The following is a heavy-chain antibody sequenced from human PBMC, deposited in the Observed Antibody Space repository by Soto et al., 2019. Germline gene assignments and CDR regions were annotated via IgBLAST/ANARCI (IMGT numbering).Heavy chain of an antibody. CDR1: GFTVSSNY. V-gene: IGHV3-53*01. J-gene: IGHJ6*02. D-gene: IGHD6-13*01. CDR2: IYSGGST. CDR3: ARDRGSSSYYYYYGMDV. Sequence: PGGSLRLSCAASGFTVSSNYMSWVRQAPGKGLEWVSVIYSGGSTYYADSVKGRFTISRDNSKNTLYLQMNSLRAEDTAVYYCARDRGSSSYYYYYGMDVWGQGTTVTVSS.